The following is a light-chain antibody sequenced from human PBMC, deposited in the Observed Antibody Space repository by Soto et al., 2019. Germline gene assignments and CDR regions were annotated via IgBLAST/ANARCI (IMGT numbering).Light chain of an antibody. Sequence: EVVLTQSPATLSLSPGERATLSCRSSESVFGYLAWYQHKPGQAPRLLIYDASNRATGVPARFSGSGSGTDFTLTISSLQSEDFAVYYCQQYNNWPRTFGQGTKVDI. CDR3: QQYNNWPRT. V-gene: IGKV3-11*01. J-gene: IGKJ1*01. CDR2: DAS. CDR1: ESVFGY.